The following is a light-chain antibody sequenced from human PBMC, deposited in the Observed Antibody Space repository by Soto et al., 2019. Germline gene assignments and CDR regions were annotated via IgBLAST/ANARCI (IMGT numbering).Light chain of an antibody. CDR3: QQYNNWPYT. CDR1: QSVGSN. V-gene: IGKV3-15*01. J-gene: IGKJ2*01. CDR2: DAS. Sequence: EIVMTQSPATLSASPGERAPLSSRASQSVGSNLAWYQQKPGQAPRLLIYDASTRATGIPASFSGSGSGTEFTLTIRSMQSEDSAVYYCQQYNNWPYTFGQGTKVDIK.